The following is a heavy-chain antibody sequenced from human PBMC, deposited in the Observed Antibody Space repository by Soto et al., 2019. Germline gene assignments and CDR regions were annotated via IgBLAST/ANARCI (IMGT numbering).Heavy chain of an antibody. CDR2: VDASGNT. J-gene: IGHJ5*02. CDR3: ARDVGGSVVPPWVGP. Sequence: QVQLQESGPGLVKASETLSLSCTVSGHSISADYWSWIRQPAGKRLEWIGRVDASGNTNYNPSLKSRVTMSVDTSKNQFFLKVRSVTAADTAMYFCARDVGGSVVPPWVGPWGQGALVTVSS. D-gene: IGHD3-22*01. V-gene: IGHV4-4*07. CDR1: GHSISADY.